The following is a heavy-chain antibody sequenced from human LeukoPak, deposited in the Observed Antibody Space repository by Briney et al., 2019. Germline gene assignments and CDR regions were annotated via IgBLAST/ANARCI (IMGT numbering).Heavy chain of an antibody. J-gene: IGHJ4*02. Sequence: SETLSLTCAVYGGSFSGYYWSWIRQPPGKGLEWIGEINHSGSTNYNPSLKSRVTISVDTSKNQFSLKLSSVTAADTAVYYCARDGTPYDSSGYYYLWGQGTLVTVSS. CDR1: GGSFSGYY. CDR3: ARDGTPYDSSGYYYL. V-gene: IGHV4-34*01. D-gene: IGHD3-22*01. CDR2: INHSGST.